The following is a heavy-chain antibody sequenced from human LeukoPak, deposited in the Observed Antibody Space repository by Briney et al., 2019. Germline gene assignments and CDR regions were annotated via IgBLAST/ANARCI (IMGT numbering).Heavy chain of an antibody. V-gene: IGHV4-30-2*01. CDR1: GGSISSGGYY. CDR2: IYHSGST. J-gene: IGHJ3*02. CDR3: ARLAVHYDSSGLSDGFDI. Sequence: SETLSLTCTVSGGSISSGGYYWSWIRQPPGKGLEWIGYIYHSGSTYYNPSLKSRVTISVDRSKNQFSLKLSSVTAADTAVYYCARLAVHYDSSGLSDGFDIWGQGTMVTVSS. D-gene: IGHD3-22*01.